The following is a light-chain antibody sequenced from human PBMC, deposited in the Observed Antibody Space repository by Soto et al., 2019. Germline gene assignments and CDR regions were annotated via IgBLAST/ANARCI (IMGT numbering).Light chain of an antibody. CDR1: QPILYNSNNKNN. V-gene: IGKV4-1*01. Sequence: DIVLTQSPASLSVSLGERATINCKSSQPILYNSNNKNNLTWYQKKSGQPPKLLIYWASVRESGVPDRFSGSGSGTDFTLTITSLQAEDVAVYFCHQFYTSPFTFGPGTKVDIK. J-gene: IGKJ3*01. CDR2: WAS. CDR3: HQFYTSPFT.